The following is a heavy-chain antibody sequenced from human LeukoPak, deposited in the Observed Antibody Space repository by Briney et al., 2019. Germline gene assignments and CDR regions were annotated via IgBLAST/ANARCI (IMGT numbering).Heavy chain of an antibody. CDR3: ASSRPGYSSGWSPRYYYFDY. Sequence: PSETLSLTCAVYGGSFSGYYWSWIRQPPGKGLEWIGEINHSGSTNYNPSLKSRVTISVDTSKNQFSLKLSSVTAADTAVYYCASSRPGYSSGWSPRYYYFDYWGQGTLVTVSS. D-gene: IGHD6-19*01. V-gene: IGHV4-34*01. J-gene: IGHJ4*02. CDR2: INHSGST. CDR1: GGSFSGYY.